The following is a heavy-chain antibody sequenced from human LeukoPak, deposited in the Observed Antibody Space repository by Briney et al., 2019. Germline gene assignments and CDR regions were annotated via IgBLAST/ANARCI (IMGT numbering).Heavy chain of an antibody. V-gene: IGHV3-48*03. CDR2: ISSSGSTI. CDR3: ARDCSGGSCYSGVDY. Sequence: GGSLRLSCAASGFTFSSYEMNWVRQAPGKGLEWVSYISSSGSTIYYADSVKGRFTISRDNAKNSLYLQMNSLRAEDTAVYYCARDCSGGSCYSGVDYWGQGTLVTVSS. J-gene: IGHJ4*02. D-gene: IGHD2-15*01. CDR1: GFTFSSYE.